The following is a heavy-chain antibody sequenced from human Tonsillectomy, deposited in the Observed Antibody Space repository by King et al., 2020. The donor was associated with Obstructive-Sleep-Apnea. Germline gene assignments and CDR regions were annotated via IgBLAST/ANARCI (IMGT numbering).Heavy chain of an antibody. Sequence: VQLVESGGGLVQPGRSLRLSCAASGFNLDDYAMHCVRQVPGKGLEWGSGISWNSVNIGYADSVKGRFTITRDNAKNSLYLQMNSLRAEDTALYYCAKDMGFDTGGGFDYWGQGALVTVFS. CDR2: ISWNSVNI. CDR3: AKDMGFDTGGGFDY. CDR1: GFNLDDYA. J-gene: IGHJ4*02. D-gene: IGHD1-26*01. V-gene: IGHV3-9*01.